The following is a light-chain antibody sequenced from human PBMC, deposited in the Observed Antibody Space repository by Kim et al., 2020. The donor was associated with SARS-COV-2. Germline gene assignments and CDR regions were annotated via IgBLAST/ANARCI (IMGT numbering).Light chain of an antibody. J-gene: IGKJ4*01. V-gene: IGKV3-11*01. CDR3: QQRSNWVLT. Sequence: LAPEERHTLSGRASESVSTYLAWYQQKPGQAPRLLIYDASSRATGIPARFSGSGSGTDSTLTISSLEPEDFAVYYCQQRSNWVLTFGGGTKVDIK. CDR2: DAS. CDR1: ESVSTY.